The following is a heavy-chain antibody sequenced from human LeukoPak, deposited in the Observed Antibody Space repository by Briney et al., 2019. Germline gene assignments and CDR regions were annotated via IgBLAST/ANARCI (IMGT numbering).Heavy chain of an antibody. CDR2: IYYSGST. CDR1: GGSISSGGYY. Sequence: SETLSLICTVSGGSISSGGYYWSWIRQPPGKGLEWIGYIYYSGSTYYNPSLKSRVTISVDTSKNQFSLKLSSVIAADTAVYYCARGGPPTVTRFDYWGQGILVTVSS. V-gene: IGHV4-31*03. CDR3: ARGGPPTVTRFDY. J-gene: IGHJ4*02. D-gene: IGHD4-17*01.